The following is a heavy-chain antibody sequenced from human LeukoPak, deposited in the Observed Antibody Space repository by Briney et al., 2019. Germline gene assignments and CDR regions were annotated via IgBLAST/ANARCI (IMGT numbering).Heavy chain of an antibody. J-gene: IGHJ4*02. CDR2: INPNSGGT. Sequence: EASVKVSCKASGYTLTGYYMHWVRQAPGRGLEWMGWINPNSGGTNYARKFQGRVTMTRDTSISTAYMELSRLRSDDTAVYYCARDDPHTQLWYDYWGQGTLVTVSS. CDR1: GYTLTGYY. CDR3: ARDDPHTQLWYDY. V-gene: IGHV1-2*02. D-gene: IGHD5-18*01.